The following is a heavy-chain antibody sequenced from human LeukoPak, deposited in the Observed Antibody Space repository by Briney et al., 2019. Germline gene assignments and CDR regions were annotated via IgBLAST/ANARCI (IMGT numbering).Heavy chain of an antibody. V-gene: IGHV4-39*01. Sequence: PPETLSLTCSVLGASVYSGDYYWVWIRQPPGKGLEYIGAVYYSGSTFDNPSLSGRITMSVDTSKNQFSLNLASVTATDTAVYYCARRGVFGSDNYFEYWGQGILVIVSS. D-gene: IGHD3-10*01. CDR2: VYYSGST. J-gene: IGHJ4*01. CDR3: ARRGVFGSDNYFEY. CDR1: GASVYSGDYY.